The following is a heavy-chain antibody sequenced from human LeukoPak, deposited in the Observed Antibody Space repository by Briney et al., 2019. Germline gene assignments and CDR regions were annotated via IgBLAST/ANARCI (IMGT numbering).Heavy chain of an antibody. D-gene: IGHD1-26*01. V-gene: IGHV3-30*18. CDR3: AKGRVGANGYYYYGMDV. CDR1: GFTFSSFS. CDR2: ISYDGSNK. Sequence: GGSLRHSCAATGFTFSSFSMHWVRQAPGKGLEWVAVISYDGSNKYYADSVKGRFTISRDNSKNTLYLQMNSLRTEDTAVYYCAKGRVGANGYYYYGMDVWGQGTTVTVSS. J-gene: IGHJ6*02.